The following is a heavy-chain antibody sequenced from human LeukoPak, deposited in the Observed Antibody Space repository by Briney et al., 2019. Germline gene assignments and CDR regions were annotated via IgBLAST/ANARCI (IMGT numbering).Heavy chain of an antibody. J-gene: IGHJ3*02. D-gene: IGHD2-2*01. V-gene: IGHV4-4*07. Sequence: SETLSLTCTVSGDSISGFYWSWIRQPAGKGLEWIGRVYSSGNSGTTNYNPSLQSRVTVSLDTSKNQVSLKLTCVTAADTAVYFCARESRMIAFDIWGQGTMVTVSS. CDR1: GDSISGFY. CDR3: ARESRMIAFDI. CDR2: VYSSGNSGTT.